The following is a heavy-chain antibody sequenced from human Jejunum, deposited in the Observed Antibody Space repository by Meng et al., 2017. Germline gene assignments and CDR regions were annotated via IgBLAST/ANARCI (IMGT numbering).Heavy chain of an antibody. CDR2: ISTDGRTT. CDR3: IRGRGDKYGYFDY. J-gene: IGHJ4*02. Sequence: EGQVVGAGGGLVQPGGSLRLSCAASGFTFSSDWMHGVRQVPGKGLVWVSRISTDGRTTNYADSVKGRFTISRDNSKNTLYLQMNSLRAEDTAVYYCIRGRGDKYGYFDYWGQGTLVTVSS. V-gene: IGHV3-74*01. CDR1: GFTFSSDW. D-gene: IGHD5-18*01.